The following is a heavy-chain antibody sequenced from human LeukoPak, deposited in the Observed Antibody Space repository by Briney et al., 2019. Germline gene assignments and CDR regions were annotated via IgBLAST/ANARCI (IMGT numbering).Heavy chain of an antibody. J-gene: IGHJ6*03. D-gene: IGHD2-15*01. V-gene: IGHV1-69*05. CDR1: GGTFSSYA. CDR3: ARDGSSGDYYYYMDV. Sequence: SVKVSCKASGGTFSSYAISWVRQAPGQGLEWMGRIIPIFGTANYAQKFQGRVTITTDESTSTAYMELSSLRSEDTAVYYCARDGSSGDYYYYMDVWGKGTTVTVSS. CDR2: IIPIFGTA.